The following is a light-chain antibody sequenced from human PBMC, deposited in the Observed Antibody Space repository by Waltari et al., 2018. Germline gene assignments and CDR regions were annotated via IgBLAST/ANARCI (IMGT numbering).Light chain of an antibody. CDR3: MQGLHLPRT. J-gene: IGKJ1*01. CDR1: ESLLLSDGKTY. Sequence: EIVMTQTPLSLSVTPGQQASISCKSSESLLLSDGKTYLYWFLQKPGQSPQLLIYELFRRFSGVPDRFSGSGSGTDFTLTISRMEAEDVGIYYCMQGLHLPRTFGQGTKVEI. CDR2: ELF. V-gene: IGKV2-29*02.